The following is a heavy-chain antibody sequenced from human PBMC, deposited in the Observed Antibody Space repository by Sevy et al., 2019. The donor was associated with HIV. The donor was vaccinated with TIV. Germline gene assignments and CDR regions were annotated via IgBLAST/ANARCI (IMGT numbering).Heavy chain of an antibody. Sequence: GGSLRLSCAASGFTVSSNYMTWVRQAPGKGLEGVANIKEDGSVKYYVESVKGRFTISRDNAKNSVYLQMNSLRAEDAALYYCVRAIGAAGSYWGLGTLVTVSS. V-gene: IGHV3-7*01. J-gene: IGHJ4*02. CDR2: IKEDGSVK. CDR3: VRAIGAAGSY. D-gene: IGHD6-13*01. CDR1: GFTVSSNY.